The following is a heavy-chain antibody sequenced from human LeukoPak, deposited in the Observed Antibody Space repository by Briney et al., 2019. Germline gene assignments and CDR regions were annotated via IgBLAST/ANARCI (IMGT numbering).Heavy chain of an antibody. D-gene: IGHD2-21*02. CDR1: GFTFSSFA. J-gene: IGHJ4*02. V-gene: IGHV4-39*01. CDR3: ATPAASAYCGGDCFSQFDY. Sequence: GSLRLSCAASGFTFSSFAMNWVRQPPGKGLEWIGSIYYRGSSYYNPSLKSRVTISVDTSKNQFSLKLSSVTAADTAVYYCATPAASAYCGGDCFSQFDYWGQGTLVTVSS. CDR2: IYYRGSS.